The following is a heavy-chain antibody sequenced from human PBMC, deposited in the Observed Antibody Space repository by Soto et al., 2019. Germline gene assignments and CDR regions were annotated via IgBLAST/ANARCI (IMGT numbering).Heavy chain of an antibody. V-gene: IGHV1-18*01. CDR1: GYTFTSYG. CDR3: ARDLREQWLEDDAFDI. D-gene: IGHD6-19*01. CDR2: ISAYNGNT. Sequence: ASVKVSCKASGYTFTSYGISWVRQAPGQGLERMGWISAYNGNTNYAQKLQGRVTMTTDTSTCTAYMELRSLRSDDTAVYYCARDLREQWLEDDAFDIWGQGTMVTVSS. J-gene: IGHJ3*02.